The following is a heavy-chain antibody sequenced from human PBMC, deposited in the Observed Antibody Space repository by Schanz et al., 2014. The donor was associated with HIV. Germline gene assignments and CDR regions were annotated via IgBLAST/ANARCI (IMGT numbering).Heavy chain of an antibody. J-gene: IGHJ6*02. CDR3: ARDWNYYDTKYRGKGNYYHYYGMDV. D-gene: IGHD3-22*01. CDR2: ISYDGRNK. Sequence: QVQLVESGGGVVQPGRSLRLSCAASGFTFNSYGMHWVRQAPGKGLEWVSVISYDGRNKLYPDPVKGRFTISRDNSKNTMYLKMNSLRVDDTAVYYCARDWNYYDTKYRGKGNYYHYYGMDVWGQGTTVTVSS. CDR1: GFTFNSYG. V-gene: IGHV3-30*03.